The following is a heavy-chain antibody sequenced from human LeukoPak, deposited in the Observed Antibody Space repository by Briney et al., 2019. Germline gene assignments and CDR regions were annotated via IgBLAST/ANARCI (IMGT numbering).Heavy chain of an antibody. CDR2: INYDGRT. Sequence: SETLSLTCPVSGGSITNTFFFWAWIRQSPGRGLEWIATINYDGRTHYNPSLRSRVTISLDTARNQFSLTLNSVTAADTAVYYCARGVLWSRLYFDYWGQGTLVTVSS. J-gene: IGHJ4*02. V-gene: IGHV4-39*07. CDR1: GGSITNTFFF. D-gene: IGHD2/OR15-2a*01. CDR3: ARGVLWSRLYFDY.